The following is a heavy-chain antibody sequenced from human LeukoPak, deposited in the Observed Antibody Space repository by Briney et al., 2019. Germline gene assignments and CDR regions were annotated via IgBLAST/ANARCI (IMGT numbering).Heavy chain of an antibody. J-gene: IGHJ4*02. Sequence: PGGSLRLSCAASGLTVSTNYMSWVRQAPGKGLEWVSVLYSSGSTYYADSVKDRFTISRDNSKNTLYLQMNSLRAEDTAVYFCARYLAAAGAVDYWGQGTLVTVSS. CDR3: ARYLAAAGAVDY. CDR1: GLTVSTNY. D-gene: IGHD6-13*01. V-gene: IGHV3-66*01. CDR2: LYSSGST.